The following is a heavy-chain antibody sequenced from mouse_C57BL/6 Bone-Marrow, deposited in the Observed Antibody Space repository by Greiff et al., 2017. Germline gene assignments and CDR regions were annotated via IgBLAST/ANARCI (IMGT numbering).Heavy chain of an antibody. V-gene: IGHV1-81*01. CDR1: GYTFTSYG. CDR3: ARCYYGSSHY. D-gene: IGHD1-1*01. CDR2: IYPRSGNT. J-gene: IGHJ2*01. Sequence: VQLQQSGAELARPGASVTLSCKASGYTFTSYGISWVKQRTGQGLEWIGEIYPRSGNTYYNEKFKGKATLTADKSSSTAYMELRSLTSEDSAVYFCARCYYGSSHYWGQGTTLTVSS.